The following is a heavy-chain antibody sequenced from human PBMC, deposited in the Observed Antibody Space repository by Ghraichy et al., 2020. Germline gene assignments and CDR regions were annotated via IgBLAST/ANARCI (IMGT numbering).Heavy chain of an antibody. Sequence: GESLNISCAASGFTFSNAWMNWFRQAPGKGLEWVGRIKSKADGETTEYAAPVKGRFSISRDDSKNTFYLQMNSLKTEDTAVYYCTTPPYCGGDCYHEYWGQGTLVTVSS. V-gene: IGHV3-15*01. CDR3: TTPPYCGGDCYHEY. CDR2: IKSKADGETT. D-gene: IGHD2-21*02. CDR1: GFTFSNAW. J-gene: IGHJ4*02.